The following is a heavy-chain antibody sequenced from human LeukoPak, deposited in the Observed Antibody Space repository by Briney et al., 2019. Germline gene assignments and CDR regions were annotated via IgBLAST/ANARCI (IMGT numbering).Heavy chain of an antibody. CDR1: GGSISSGGYY. CDR2: IYYSGST. V-gene: IGHV4-31*03. D-gene: IGHD6-19*01. CDR3: ARGGPEEQWLAENWFDP. Sequence: SETLSLTCTVSGGSISSGGYYWSWIRQHPGKGLEWIGYIYYSGSTYYNPSLKSRVTISVDTSKDQFSLKLSSVTAADTAVYYCARGGPEEQWLAENWFDPWGQGTLVTVSS. J-gene: IGHJ5*02.